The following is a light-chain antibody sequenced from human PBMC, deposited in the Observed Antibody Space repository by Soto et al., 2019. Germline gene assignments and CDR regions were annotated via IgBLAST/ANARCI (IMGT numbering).Light chain of an antibody. CDR3: SSYTSSGTLVV. CDR2: EVS. J-gene: IGLJ2*01. Sequence: QSALTLPASVSGSPGQSITISCTGTSSDVGGYNYVSWYQQHPGKAPKLMIYEVSNRPSGVSNRFSGSKSGNTDSLTISGREAEDQADHNCSSYTSSGTLVVFGRGTKLTVL. CDR1: SSDVGGYNY. V-gene: IGLV2-14*01.